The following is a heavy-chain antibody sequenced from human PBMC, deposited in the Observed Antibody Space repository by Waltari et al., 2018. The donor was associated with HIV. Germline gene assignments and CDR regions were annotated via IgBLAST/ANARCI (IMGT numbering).Heavy chain of an antibody. D-gene: IGHD3-22*01. Sequence: QVHLVQSGAELRKPGASVTVSCKASGYNFTNYGITWVRQAPGQGHEWMGWISGYNGDTKYAQKVRGRVTMTTDTSTSTAYLEMGSLRFDDTAVYYCARDHYYGSSGYYSDYWGQGTLVTVSS. CDR2: ISGYNGDT. CDR3: ARDHYYGSSGYYSDY. J-gene: IGHJ4*02. CDR1: GYNFTNYG. V-gene: IGHV1-18*01.